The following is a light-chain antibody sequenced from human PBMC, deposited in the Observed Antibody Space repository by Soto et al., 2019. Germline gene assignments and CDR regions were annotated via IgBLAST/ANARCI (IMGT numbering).Light chain of an antibody. J-gene: IGLJ1*01. CDR2: EVR. V-gene: IGLV2-14*01. CDR3: CSYTRTSNHSF. CDR1: ISDIGGYDY. Sequence: QCPLTQPASVSGSPGPSITISCTGTISDIGGYDYVSWYQQRPGKAPKLMIYEVRYRPSGVSTRFSGSKYGNTASLTISGLQAEDEADYYCCSYTRTSNHSFFGSGTKVTVL.